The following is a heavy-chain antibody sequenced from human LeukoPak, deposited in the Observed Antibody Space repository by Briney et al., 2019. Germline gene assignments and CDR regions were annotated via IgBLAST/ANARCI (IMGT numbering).Heavy chain of an antibody. CDR1: GFTFDDYA. D-gene: IGHD4-17*01. J-gene: IGHJ4*02. V-gene: IGHV3-9*01. CDR3: AKGDDYAPPDY. CDR2: ISWNSGSI. Sequence: GGSLRLSCAASGFTFDDYAMHWVRQAPGKGLEWVSGISWNSGSIGYADSVKGRFTISRDNAKNSLYLQMNSLRAEDTALYYCAKGDDYAPPDYWGQGTLVTVSS.